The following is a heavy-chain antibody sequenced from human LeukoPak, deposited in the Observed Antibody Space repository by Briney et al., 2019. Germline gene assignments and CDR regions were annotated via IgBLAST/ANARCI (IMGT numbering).Heavy chain of an antibody. V-gene: IGHV3-30*02. CDR1: GFTFSSYG. D-gene: IGHD3-3*01. Sequence: GSLRLSCAASGFTFSSYGMHWVRQAPGKGLEWVAVIWYDGSNKYYADSVKGRFTISRDNSKNTLYLQMNSLRAEDTALYYCAKDTSPYYDFWSGYNYYYGMDVWGQGTTVTVSS. CDR3: AKDTSPYYDFWSGYNYYYGMDV. CDR2: IWYDGSNK. J-gene: IGHJ6*02.